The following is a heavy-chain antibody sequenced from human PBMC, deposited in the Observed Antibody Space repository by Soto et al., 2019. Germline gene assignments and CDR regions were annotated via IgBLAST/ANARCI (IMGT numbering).Heavy chain of an antibody. Sequence: SETLSLTCDVSGYSISCDYYWAWIRQPPGKGLEWIASISHSGSAYSNPSLKSRVAISVDSSRNHFSLTMKFVTAADTAVYYCARGVAVAGRAFDSWGQGTMVTVSS. CDR2: ISHSGSA. D-gene: IGHD6-19*01. CDR3: ARGVAVAGRAFDS. J-gene: IGHJ4*03. V-gene: IGHV4-38-2*01. CDR1: GYSISCDYY.